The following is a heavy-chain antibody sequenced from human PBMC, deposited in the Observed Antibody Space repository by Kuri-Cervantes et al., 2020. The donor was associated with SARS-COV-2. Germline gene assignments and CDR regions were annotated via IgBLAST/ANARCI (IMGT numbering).Heavy chain of an antibody. CDR1: GFTFSSYW. J-gene: IGHJ6*02. Sequence: GGSLRLSCAASGFTFSSYWMHWVRQAPGKGLVWVSRINSDGSSTSYADSVKGRFTISRDNAKNTLYLQMNSLRAEDTAVYYCAREEEYALFGLVIGSNPMDVWGQGTTVTVSS. V-gene: IGHV3-74*01. D-gene: IGHD3/OR15-3a*01. CDR2: INSDGSST. CDR3: AREEEYALFGLVIGSNPMDV.